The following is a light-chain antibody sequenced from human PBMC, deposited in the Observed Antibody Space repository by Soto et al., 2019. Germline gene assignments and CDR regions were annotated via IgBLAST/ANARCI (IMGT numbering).Light chain of an antibody. CDR2: GSS. J-gene: IGKJ5*01. CDR1: QTLSPNY. Sequence: DIVLTHSPGTLSLSPGERATLSCRASQTLSPNYLAWCQQKPGHPPRLLIYGSSKRATGIPDRFSGSGSGSELTLAVSRLEPDDFGVYFCQQYSALQMTVGQGTRLEIK. CDR3: QQYSALQMT. V-gene: IGKV3-20*01.